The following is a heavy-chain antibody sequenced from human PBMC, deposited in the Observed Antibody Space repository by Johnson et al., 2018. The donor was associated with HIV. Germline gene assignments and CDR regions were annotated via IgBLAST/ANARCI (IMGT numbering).Heavy chain of an antibody. D-gene: IGHD4-17*01. CDR3: ARMTTTVSHHDGFDI. V-gene: IGHV3-66*01. CDR1: GFTVSSNY. J-gene: IGHJ3*02. CDR2: IYSGGST. Sequence: VQLVESGGGLVQPGGSLRLSCAASGFTVSSNYMSWVRQAPGKGLEWVSVIYSGGSTYYADSVKGRFTISRDSSKNTLYLQMNRLRAEDTAVCYCARMTTTVSHHDGFDIWGQGTMVTVSS.